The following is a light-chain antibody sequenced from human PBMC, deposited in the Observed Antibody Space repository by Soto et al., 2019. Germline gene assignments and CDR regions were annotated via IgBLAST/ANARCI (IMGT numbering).Light chain of an antibody. Sequence: DIQMTQSPSSLSVSVGDRVTITCRASQAISNYLACYQRKPGKVPDLLISSASTLQSGAPSRFSGSGSGTDFTPTISSLQPEDVATYYCQNYNIAPSWTFGQGTKVDIK. CDR2: SAS. J-gene: IGKJ1*01. CDR1: QAISNY. V-gene: IGKV1-27*01. CDR3: QNYNIAPSWT.